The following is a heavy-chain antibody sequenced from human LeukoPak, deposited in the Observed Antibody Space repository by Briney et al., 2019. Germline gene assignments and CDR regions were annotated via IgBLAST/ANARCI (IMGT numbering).Heavy chain of an antibody. D-gene: IGHD2-2*02. Sequence: EASVKVSCXASGGTFSSYAISWVRQAPGQGLEWMGGIIPIFGTANYAQKFQGRVTITADESTSTAYMELSSLRSEDTAVYYCAREALDEIVVVPAAIMGNWFDPWGQGTLVTVSS. CDR3: AREALDEIVVVPAAIMGNWFDP. CDR2: IIPIFGTA. V-gene: IGHV1-69*01. CDR1: GGTFSSYA. J-gene: IGHJ5*02.